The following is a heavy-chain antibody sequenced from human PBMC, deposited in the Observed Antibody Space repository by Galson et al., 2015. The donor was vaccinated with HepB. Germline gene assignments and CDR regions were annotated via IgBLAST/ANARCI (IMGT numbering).Heavy chain of an antibody. CDR2: INAGNGNT. Sequence: SVKVSCKASGYTFTSYAMHWVRQAPGQRLEWMGWINAGNGNTKYSQKFQGRVTITRDTSASTAYMELSSLRSEDTAVYYCARFDIAVAGALDYWGQGTLVTVSS. CDR3: ARFDIAVAGALDY. CDR1: GYTFTSYA. V-gene: IGHV1-3*01. J-gene: IGHJ4*02. D-gene: IGHD6-19*01.